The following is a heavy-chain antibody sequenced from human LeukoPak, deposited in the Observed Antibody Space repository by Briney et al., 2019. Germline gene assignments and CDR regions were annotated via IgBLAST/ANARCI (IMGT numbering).Heavy chain of an antibody. J-gene: IGHJ3*02. Sequence: SQTLSLTCTVSGGSISSGSYYWSWIRQPAGKGLEWIGRIYTSGSTNYNPSLKSRVTISVDTSKNQFSLKLSSVTAADTAVYCCARGTGDRNDAFDIWGQGTMVTVSS. V-gene: IGHV4-61*02. D-gene: IGHD7-27*01. CDR1: GGSISSGSYY. CDR2: IYTSGST. CDR3: ARGTGDRNDAFDI.